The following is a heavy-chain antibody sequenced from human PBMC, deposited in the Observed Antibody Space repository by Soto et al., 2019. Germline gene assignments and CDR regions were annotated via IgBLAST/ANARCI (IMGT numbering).Heavy chain of an antibody. J-gene: IGHJ5*02. CDR2: IGSI. CDR1: AFTFKNHW. CDR3: TGAYYDIDGYILDP. Sequence: GSLRLSCAASAFTFKNHWMHWVRQPPGKGLEYIGSINYNPSLKSRVIISVDTAKNQFSLSLSSVTAADTAVCYCTGAYYDIDGYILDPWGQGTSVTVSS. V-gene: IGHV4-59*11. D-gene: IGHD3-22*01.